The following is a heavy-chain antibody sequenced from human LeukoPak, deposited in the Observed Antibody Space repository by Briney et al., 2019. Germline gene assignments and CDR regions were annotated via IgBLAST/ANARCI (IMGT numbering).Heavy chain of an antibody. J-gene: IGHJ4*02. CDR1: GGSFSGYY. CDR2: INHSGST. V-gene: IGHV4-34*01. D-gene: IGHD2-2*01. CDR3: ARAESSTSCYDY. Sequence: SETLSLTCAVYGGSFSGYYWSWIRQPPGKGLEWIGEINHSGSTNYNPSSKSRVTISVDTSKNQFSLKLSSVTAADTAVYYCARAESSTSCYDYWGQGTLVTVSS.